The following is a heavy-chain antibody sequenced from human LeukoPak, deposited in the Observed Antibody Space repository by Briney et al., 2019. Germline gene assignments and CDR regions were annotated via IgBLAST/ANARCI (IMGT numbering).Heavy chain of an antibody. CDR2: INSDGSST. CDR1: GFTFSSYW. D-gene: IGHD2-2*01. Sequence: GGYLRLSCAASGFTFSSYWMHWVRQAPGKGLVWVSRINSDGSSTSYADSVKGRFTISRDNAKNTLYLQMNSLRAEDTAVYYCARERDCSSTSCYSWWFDPWGQGTLVTVSS. V-gene: IGHV3-74*01. CDR3: ARERDCSSTSCYSWWFDP. J-gene: IGHJ5*02.